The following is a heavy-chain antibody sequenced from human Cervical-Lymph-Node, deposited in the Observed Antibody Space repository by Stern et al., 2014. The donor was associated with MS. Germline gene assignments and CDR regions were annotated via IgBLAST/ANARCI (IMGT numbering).Heavy chain of an antibody. CDR1: GYSISSGYY. D-gene: IGHD6-13*01. CDR3: AREEQQLVHGNWFDP. J-gene: IGHJ5*02. Sequence: QVQLQESGPGLVKPSETLSLTCTVSGYSISSGYYWGWIRQPPGKGLEWIGSIYHSGSTYYKPSLKSRVTISVDTSKNQFSLKLSSVTAADTAVYYCAREEQQLVHGNWFDPWGQGTLVTVSS. V-gene: IGHV4-38-2*02. CDR2: IYHSGST.